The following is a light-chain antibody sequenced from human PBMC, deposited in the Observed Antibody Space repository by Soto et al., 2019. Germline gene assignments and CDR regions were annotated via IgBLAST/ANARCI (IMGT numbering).Light chain of an antibody. CDR2: EVT. CDR3: NSYVGSNNYV. CDR1: ASDIGRYNY. V-gene: IGLV2-8*01. Sequence: QSALTQPPSASGSPGQSVTISCFGTASDIGRYNYVSWYQHHPGKAPKLIIYEVTKRPSGVPDRFSGSKSGNTASLTVSGLQADDEADYYCNSYVGSNNYVFGTGTKLTVL. J-gene: IGLJ1*01.